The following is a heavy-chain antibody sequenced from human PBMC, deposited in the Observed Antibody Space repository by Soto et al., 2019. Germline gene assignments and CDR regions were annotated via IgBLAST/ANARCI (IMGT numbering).Heavy chain of an antibody. D-gene: IGHD3-16*02. CDR2: ISYDGSDK. J-gene: IGHJ4*02. Sequence: QVQLVESGGGVVQPGRSLRLSCAASGFTLNSYGMHWVRQAPGKGLEWVAVISYDGSDKYYADSVKGRFTISRDNSKNTLYRQMNSLRAEDTAVYYCSKDLDGLQGLVDSSFCFDYWGQGTLVTVSS. V-gene: IGHV3-30*18. CDR3: SKDLDGLQGLVDSSFCFDY. CDR1: GFTLNSYG.